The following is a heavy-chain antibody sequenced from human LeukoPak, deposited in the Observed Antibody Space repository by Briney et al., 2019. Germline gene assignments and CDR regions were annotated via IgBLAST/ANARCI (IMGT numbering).Heavy chain of an antibody. J-gene: IGHJ5*02. Sequence: ASVRVACKASGYTFTSYGISWVRQAPGQGLKWMGWISAYNGNTNYAQKLQGRVTMTTDTSTSTAYMELRSLRSDDTAVYYCAREGYSYGLNWFDPWGQGTLGTVSS. V-gene: IGHV1-18*01. CDR1: GYTFTSYG. CDR2: ISAYNGNT. CDR3: AREGYSYGLNWFDP. D-gene: IGHD5-18*01.